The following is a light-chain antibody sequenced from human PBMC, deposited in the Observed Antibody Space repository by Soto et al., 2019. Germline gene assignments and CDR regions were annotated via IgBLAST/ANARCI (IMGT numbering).Light chain of an antibody. V-gene: IGKV2-28*01. CDR1: QSLLHSNGYNY. CDR3: MQARQTPPWT. J-gene: IGKJ1*01. Sequence: DLVMTQSPLSLSVTPGEPASISCRSSQSLLHSNGYNYLDWYLQKPGQSPQLLVYLGSNRASGVPDRFSGSGSGTDFTLKISRVEAEDVGVYFCMQARQTPPWTFGQGTKVEIK. CDR2: LGS.